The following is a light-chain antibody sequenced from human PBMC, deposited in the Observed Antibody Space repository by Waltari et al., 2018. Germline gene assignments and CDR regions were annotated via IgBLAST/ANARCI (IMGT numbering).Light chain of an antibody. Sequence: QSALTQPPSASGSPGQSVTISCTGTSSDVGGYNYVSWYQQHPGKAPKLMIYDVSKRPSWVPYRFSGSKSGNTASLTVSGLQAEDEADYYCSSYAGGNNLYVFGTGTKVTVL. CDR1: SSDVGGYNY. J-gene: IGLJ1*01. CDR3: SSYAGGNNLYV. V-gene: IGLV2-8*01. CDR2: DVS.